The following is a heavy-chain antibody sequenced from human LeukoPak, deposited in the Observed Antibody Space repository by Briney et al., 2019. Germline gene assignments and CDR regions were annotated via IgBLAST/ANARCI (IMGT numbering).Heavy chain of an antibody. V-gene: IGHV4-34*01. J-gene: IGHJ4*02. CDR1: GGSISSYY. CDR2: INHSGST. Sequence: SETLSLTCTVSGGSISSYYWSWIRQPPGKGLEWIGEINHSGSTNYNPSLKSRVTISVDTSKNQFSLKLSSVTAADTAVYYCARRGVSLPIDYWGQGTLVTVSS. CDR3: ARRGVSLPIDY. D-gene: IGHD3-16*02.